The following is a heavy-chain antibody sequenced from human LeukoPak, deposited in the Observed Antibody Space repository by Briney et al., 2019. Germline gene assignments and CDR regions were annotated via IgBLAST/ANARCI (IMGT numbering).Heavy chain of an antibody. D-gene: IGHD3-10*01. V-gene: IGHV4-59*08. CDR1: GGSITSHF. Sequence: PSETLSLTCSVSGGSITSHFWSWIRQPPGKGLEWIGYIHYSGSTNYNPSLKSRVTISPDTSKNQFSLKLSSVTAADTAVYYCARLDYYGSGIDYWGQGTLVTVSS. CDR3: ARLDYYGSGIDY. J-gene: IGHJ4*02. CDR2: IHYSGST.